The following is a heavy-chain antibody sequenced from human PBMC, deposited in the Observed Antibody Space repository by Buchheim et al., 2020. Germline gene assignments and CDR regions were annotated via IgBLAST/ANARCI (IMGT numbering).Heavy chain of an antibody. D-gene: IGHD5-24*01. CDR1: GGSISSGGYY. V-gene: IGHV4-31*03. J-gene: IGHJ4*02. CDR2: IYYSGST. CDR3: ARGSGDGYNWGYYFDY. Sequence: QVQLQESGPGLVKPSQTLSLTCTVAGGSISSGGYYLSWIREHPGKGLEWIGYIYYSGSTYYNPSLKSRVTISVDTSTNQFSLKLSSVTAADTAVYYCARGSGDGYNWGYYFDYWGQGTL.